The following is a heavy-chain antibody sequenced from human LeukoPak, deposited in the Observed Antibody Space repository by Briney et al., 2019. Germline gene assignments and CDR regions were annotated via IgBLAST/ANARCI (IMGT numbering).Heavy chain of an antibody. Sequence: GGSLRLSCAASGFTFSSYAMSWVRQTPGKGLAWVSAISGSGGSTYYADSVKGRFTISRDNSKNTLYLQMNSLRAEDTAVYYCAKNMVRVPLGFDPWGQGTLVTVPS. CDR1: GFTFSSYA. CDR3: AKNMVRVPLGFDP. V-gene: IGHV3-23*01. J-gene: IGHJ5*02. D-gene: IGHD3-10*01. CDR2: ISGSGGST.